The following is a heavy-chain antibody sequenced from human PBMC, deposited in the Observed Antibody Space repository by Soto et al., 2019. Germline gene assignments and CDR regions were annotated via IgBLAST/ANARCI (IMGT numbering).Heavy chain of an antibody. V-gene: IGHV5-10-1*01. Sequence: LGESLKISCKGSGYSFTSYWISWVRQMPGKGLEWMGRIDPSDSYTNYSPSFQGHVTISADKSISTAYLQWSSLKASDTAMYYCASGLRYYYYGMDVWGQGTTVTVSS. CDR3: ASGLRYYYYGMDV. CDR2: IDPSDSYT. CDR1: GYSFTSYW. J-gene: IGHJ6*02.